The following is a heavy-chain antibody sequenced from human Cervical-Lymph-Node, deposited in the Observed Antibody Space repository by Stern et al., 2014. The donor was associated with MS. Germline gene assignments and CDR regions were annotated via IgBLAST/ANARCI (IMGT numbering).Heavy chain of an antibody. V-gene: IGHV3-33*01. CDR3: SRGAHSGSSLDIFDF. CDR2: VRYDESK. D-gene: IGHD3-10*01. Sequence: VQLVESGGGVAQPGTSLRLSCVASGFIFSSYDMHWVRQAPGKGLEWVAIVRYDESKYYVDSVKGRFTISRANSKNTLYLQLNSLRAEDTAVYYCSRGAHSGSSLDIFDFWGQGALVTVSS. CDR1: GFIFSSYD. J-gene: IGHJ4*02.